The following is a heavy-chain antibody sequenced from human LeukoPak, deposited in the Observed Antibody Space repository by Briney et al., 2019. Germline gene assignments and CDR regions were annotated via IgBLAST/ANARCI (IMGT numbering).Heavy chain of an antibody. Sequence: SVKVSCKASGGTFSSYAISWVRQAPGQGLEWMGGIIPIFGTANYAQKFQGRVTITTDESTSTAYTELSSLRSEDTAVYYCARDGGSSHYFDYWGQGTLVTVSS. CDR2: IIPIFGTA. CDR3: ARDGGSSHYFDY. D-gene: IGHD6-6*01. CDR1: GGTFSSYA. V-gene: IGHV1-69*05. J-gene: IGHJ4*02.